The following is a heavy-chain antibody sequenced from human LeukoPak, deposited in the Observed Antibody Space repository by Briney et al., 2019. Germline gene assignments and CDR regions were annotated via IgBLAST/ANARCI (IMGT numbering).Heavy chain of an antibody. CDR3: ARDSRGYSYGRDAFDI. CDR1: GGTFSSYA. V-gene: IGHV1-69*04. Sequence: SVKVSCKASGGTFSSYAISWVRQAPGQGLEWMGRIIPILGIANYAQKFQGRVTITADKSTSTAYMELSSLRSEDTAVYYCARDSRGYSYGRDAFDIWGQGTMVTVSS. D-gene: IGHD5-18*01. CDR2: IIPILGIA. J-gene: IGHJ3*02.